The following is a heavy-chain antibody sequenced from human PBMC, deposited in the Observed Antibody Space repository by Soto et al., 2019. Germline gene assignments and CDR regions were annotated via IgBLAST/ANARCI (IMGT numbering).Heavy chain of an antibody. J-gene: IGHJ5*02. CDR2: IYYSGNT. CDR3: ARDPTP. V-gene: IGHV4-31*03. CDR1: GGSISSGGYH. Sequence: QVQLQESGPGLVKPSQTLSLTCTVSGGSISSGGYHWSWVRQHPGKGLEWIGYIYYSGNTYYNPSLKSRVTISVDTSKNQFSLKLSSVTAADTAVYYCARDPTPWGQGTLDTVSS.